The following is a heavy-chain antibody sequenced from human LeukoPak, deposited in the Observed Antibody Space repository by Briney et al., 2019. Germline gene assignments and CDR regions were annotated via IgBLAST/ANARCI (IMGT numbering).Heavy chain of an antibody. J-gene: IGHJ4*02. D-gene: IGHD2-2*02. CDR1: GFTFSSYG. CDR3: AKDSGYCSSTSCYMNF. V-gene: IGHV3-30*18. Sequence: GGSLRLSCAASGFTFSSYGMHWVRQAPCKGLEWVAVISYDGSNKYYADSVKGRFTISRDNSKNTLYLQMNSLRAEDTAVYYCAKDSGYCSSTSCYMNFWGQGTLVTVSS. CDR2: ISYDGSNK.